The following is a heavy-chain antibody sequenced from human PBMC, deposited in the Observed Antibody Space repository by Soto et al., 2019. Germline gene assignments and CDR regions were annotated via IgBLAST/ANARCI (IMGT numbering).Heavy chain of an antibody. CDR3: ARDRDGYSSGWYVY. Sequence: GGSLRLSCAASGFTFSSFWMHWVRQAPGKGLVWVSRIKSDGSSTSYADNVKGRFTISRDNAKNTLFLQMNSLRAEDTAVYYCARDRDGYSSGWYVYWGQGTPVTVSS. J-gene: IGHJ4*02. D-gene: IGHD6-19*01. CDR1: GFTFSSFW. CDR2: IKSDGSST. V-gene: IGHV3-74*01.